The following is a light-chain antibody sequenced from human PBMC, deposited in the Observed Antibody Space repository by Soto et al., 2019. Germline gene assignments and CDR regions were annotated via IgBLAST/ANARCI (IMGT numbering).Light chain of an antibody. CDR3: QQSYSTPYT. CDR2: AAS. J-gene: IGKJ2*01. V-gene: IGKV1-39*01. Sequence: DIQMTQSPSSLSASVGDRVTITCRASQSISSYLNWYQQKPGKAPKLLIYAASSLQGGVPSSFSGSGSGTDFTLTISSLQHEDFATYYCQQSYSTPYTFGQGTKVDIK. CDR1: QSISSY.